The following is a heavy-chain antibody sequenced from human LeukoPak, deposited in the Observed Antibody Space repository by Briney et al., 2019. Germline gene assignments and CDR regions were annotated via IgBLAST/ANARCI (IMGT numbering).Heavy chain of an antibody. J-gene: IGHJ2*01. CDR2: ISCSGSS. CDR1: GDSISSYY. V-gene: IGHV4-59*01. Sequence: SETLSLTCTVSGDSISSYYWSWIRQPPGKGLEWISYISCSGSSKYNPSLEKRGTISIDSYKDQFSLTLSTVTAADTGVYFCARVTREAARYWYFDLWGRGTLVTVSS. CDR3: ARVTREAARYWYFDL. D-gene: IGHD6-6*01.